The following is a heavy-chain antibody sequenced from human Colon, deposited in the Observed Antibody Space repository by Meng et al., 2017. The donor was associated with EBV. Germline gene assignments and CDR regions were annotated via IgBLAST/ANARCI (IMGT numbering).Heavy chain of an antibody. CDR3: ARVRVIPAAVGFDY. D-gene: IGHD2-2*01. CDR2: IYRGGGT. V-gene: IGHV4-4*02. Sequence: QGQLQESGPGLVGASGTLSLTCAVSGGSISTSDWWSWVRQPPGKGLEWIGEIYRGGGTNYNPSFKSRVTISVDTSNNHFSLKLSYVTAADTAVYYCARVRVIPAAVGFDYWGQGTLVTVSS. CDR1: GGSISTSDW. J-gene: IGHJ4*02.